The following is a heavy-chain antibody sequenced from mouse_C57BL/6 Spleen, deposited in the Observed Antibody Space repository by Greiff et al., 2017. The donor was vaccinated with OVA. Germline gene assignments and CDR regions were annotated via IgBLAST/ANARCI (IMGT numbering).Heavy chain of an antibody. J-gene: IGHJ3*01. CDR1: GYTFTSYW. Sequence: QVQLQQPGAELVRPGSSVKLSCKASGYTFTSYWMDWVKQRPGQGLEWIGNIYPSDSETHYNQKFKDKATLTVDKSSSTAYMQLSSLTSEDSAVYYCARTAQATSLFAYRGKGTLVTVSA. D-gene: IGHD3-2*02. V-gene: IGHV1-61*01. CDR2: IYPSDSET. CDR3: ARTAQATSLFAY.